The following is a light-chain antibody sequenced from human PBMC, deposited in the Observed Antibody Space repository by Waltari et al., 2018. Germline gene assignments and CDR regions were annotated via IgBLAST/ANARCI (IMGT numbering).Light chain of an antibody. J-gene: IGLJ1*01. Sequence: SYVLTQPPSVSVAPGETASITCGENNIGGRSVHWYQQKPGQAPVLIVYDDSGRPSGIPERCSGSNSGNTATLTISRVEAGDEADYYCQVWDSASDHYVFGTGTKVTAL. V-gene: IGLV3-21*02. CDR1: NIGGRS. CDR3: QVWDSASDHYV. CDR2: DDS.